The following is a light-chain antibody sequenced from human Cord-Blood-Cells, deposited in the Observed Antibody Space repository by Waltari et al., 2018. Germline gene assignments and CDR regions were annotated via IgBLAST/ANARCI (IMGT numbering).Light chain of an antibody. J-gene: IGKJ2*01. CDR3: QQYNSYSYT. CDR2: QAS. Sequence: DIHMTQSPSPLSASVGDRVTIPCRASQSISSLLDWNQQKPGKAPKLLIYQASSLESGVPSRSSGSGSITEFTLTISSLQPDDFATYYGQQYNSYSYTLGQGTKLEIK. V-gene: IGKV1-5*03. CDR1: QSISSL.